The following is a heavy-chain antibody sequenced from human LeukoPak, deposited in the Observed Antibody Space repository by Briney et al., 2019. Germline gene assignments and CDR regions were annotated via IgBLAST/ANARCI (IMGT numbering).Heavy chain of an antibody. CDR3: ATDLYLYDNSGENAGWFDP. CDR2: FDPEDAKT. CDR1: GYTFTSYY. J-gene: IGHJ5*02. V-gene: IGHV1-24*01. Sequence: ASVKVSCKASGYTFTSYYMHWVRQAPGQGLEWMGGFDPEDAKTIYAQKFQGRVTMTEDTSTDTAYMELSSLRSEDTAVYYCATDLYLYDNSGENAGWFDPWGQGTLVTVSS. D-gene: IGHD3-22*01.